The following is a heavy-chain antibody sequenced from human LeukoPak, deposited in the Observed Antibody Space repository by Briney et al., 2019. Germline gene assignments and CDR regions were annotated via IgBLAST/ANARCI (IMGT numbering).Heavy chain of an antibody. V-gene: IGHV3-9*01. CDR2: ISWNSGSI. CDR1: GFTFDDYA. J-gene: IGHJ3*02. D-gene: IGHD1-26*01. CDR3: AKDSGSCYGGDAFDI. Sequence: GGSLRLSCAASGFTFDDYAMHWVRQAPGKGLEWVSGISWNSGSIGYADSVKGRFTISRDNAKNSLYLQMNSLRAEDTALYYCAKDSGSCYGGDAFDIWGQGTMVTVSS.